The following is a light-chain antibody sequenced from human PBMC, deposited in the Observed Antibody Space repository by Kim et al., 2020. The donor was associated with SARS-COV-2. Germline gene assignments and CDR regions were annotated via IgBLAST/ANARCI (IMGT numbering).Light chain of an antibody. CDR2: GAS. CDR1: QSVSSN. Sequence: SVSPGERATLSCRASQSVSSNLAWYQQNPGQAPRLLIYGASTRATGIPARFSGSGSGTEFTLTISSLQSEDFAVYYCQQYNNWLTFGGGTKVEIK. J-gene: IGKJ4*01. CDR3: QQYNNWLT. V-gene: IGKV3-15*01.